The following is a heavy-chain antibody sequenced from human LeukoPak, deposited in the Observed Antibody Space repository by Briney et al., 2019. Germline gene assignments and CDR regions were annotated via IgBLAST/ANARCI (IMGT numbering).Heavy chain of an antibody. V-gene: IGHV1-2*02. CDR2: INPNSGGT. Sequence: GASVKVSCKASGYTFTGYYMHWVRQAPGQGLEWMGWINPNSGGTNYAQKFQGRVTMTRDTSISTAYMELSRLRSDDTAVYYCARDSSIAVAGNDYWGQGTLVTVSS. D-gene: IGHD6-19*01. J-gene: IGHJ4*02. CDR3: ARDSSIAVAGNDY. CDR1: GYTFTGYY.